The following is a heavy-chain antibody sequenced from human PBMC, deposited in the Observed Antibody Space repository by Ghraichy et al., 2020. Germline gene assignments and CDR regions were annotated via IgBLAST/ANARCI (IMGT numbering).Heavy chain of an antibody. V-gene: IGHV3-11*06. CDR3: ARASPGSVGSSWYVY. CDR2: ISSSSSYT. J-gene: IGHJ4*02. CDR1: GFTFSDYY. D-gene: IGHD6-13*01. Sequence: GESLNISCAASGFTFSDYYMSWIRQAPGKGLEWVSYISSSSSYTNYADSVKGRFTISRDNAKNSLYLQMNSLRAEDTAVYYCARASPGSVGSSWYVYWGQGTLVTVSS.